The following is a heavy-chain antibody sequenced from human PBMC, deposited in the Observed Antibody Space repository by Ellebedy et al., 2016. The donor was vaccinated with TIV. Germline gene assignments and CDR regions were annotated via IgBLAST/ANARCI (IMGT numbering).Heavy chain of an antibody. CDR3: ARESGYDYFDY. Sequence: AASVKVSCKASGYSFTNYYMHWVRQAPGQGLEWMGWINPKSGGTNFAQKFQGRVTMTRDTSISTAYMELSRLRSDDTAVYYCARESGYDYFDYWGQGTLVTVSS. CDR2: INPKSGGT. J-gene: IGHJ4*02. V-gene: IGHV1-2*02. CDR1: GYSFTNYY. D-gene: IGHD5-12*01.